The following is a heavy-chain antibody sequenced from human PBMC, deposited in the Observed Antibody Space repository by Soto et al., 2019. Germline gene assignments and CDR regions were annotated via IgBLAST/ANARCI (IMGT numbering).Heavy chain of an antibody. CDR2: ISRSSSHI. Sequence: EVHLVESGGGLVKPGGSLRLSCAASGFTFSSYSMDWVRQAPGQGLEWVSSISRSSSHIFDADSFKGRFTISRDDDTNSLYLQMNSLRAEDKAVYYCERALLGSYDEYFHRWGQGTLVTVSS. D-gene: IGHD1-26*01. V-gene: IGHV3-21*01. CDR1: GFTFSSYS. J-gene: IGHJ1*01. CDR3: ERALLGSYDEYFHR.